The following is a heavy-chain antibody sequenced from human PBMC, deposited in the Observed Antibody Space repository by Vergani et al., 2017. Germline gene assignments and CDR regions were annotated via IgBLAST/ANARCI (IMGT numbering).Heavy chain of an antibody. CDR3: ARSSWGITMVRGET. CDR1: GGTFSSYA. D-gene: IGHD3-10*01. V-gene: IGHV1-69*18. J-gene: IGHJ5*02. Sequence: QVQLVQSGAELKNPGASVKVSCKASGGTFSSYAISWVRQAPGQGLEWMGMIIPIFGTANYAQKFQGRVTITADESTSSAYMELSSLRSEDTAVYYCARSSWGITMVRGETWGQGTLVTVSS. CDR2: IIPIFGTA.